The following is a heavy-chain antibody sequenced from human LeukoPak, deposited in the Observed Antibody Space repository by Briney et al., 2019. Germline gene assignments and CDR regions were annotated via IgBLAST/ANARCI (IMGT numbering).Heavy chain of an antibody. V-gene: IGHV3-7*01. D-gene: IGHD1-26*01. CDR1: GFTFSSTW. J-gene: IGHJ3*01. CDR3: ARPGVAGGAFDV. Sequence: GGSLRLSCAASGFTFSSTWMNWVRRVPGKGLEWVGNIQPDGSEAYYVDSVEGRFTIFRDNFRDSLFLQMNSLRAEDTAVYYCARPGVAGGAFDVWGRGTVVTVSS. CDR2: IQPDGSEA.